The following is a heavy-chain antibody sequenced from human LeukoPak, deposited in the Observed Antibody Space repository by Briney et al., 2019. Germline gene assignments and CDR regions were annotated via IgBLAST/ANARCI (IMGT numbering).Heavy chain of an antibody. J-gene: IGHJ5*02. Sequence: GGSLRLSYVASGFAFSNYWMHWVRQASGKAPVWVSRINPDGATTDYADSVKGRFTISRDNAKNMVFLQMNGLRADDTALYYCAKDLSWNTADRWGQGILVTVSS. CDR1: GFAFSNYW. CDR2: INPDGATT. D-gene: IGHD1/OR15-1a*01. V-gene: IGHV3-74*01. CDR3: AKDLSWNTADR.